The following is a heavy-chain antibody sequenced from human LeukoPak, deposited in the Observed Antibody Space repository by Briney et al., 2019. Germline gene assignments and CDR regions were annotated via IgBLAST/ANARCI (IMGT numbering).Heavy chain of an antibody. CDR3: ARARRQDAFDI. CDR1: GGSISSYY. Sequence: KPSETLSLTCAVSGGSISSYYWSWIPQPPGKGLEWIGYIYYSGSTNYNPSLKSRVTISVDTSKNQFSLKLSYVTAADSAVYYCARARRQDAFDIWGQGTMVTVSS. J-gene: IGHJ3*02. V-gene: IGHV4-59*01. CDR2: IYYSGST. D-gene: IGHD6-6*01.